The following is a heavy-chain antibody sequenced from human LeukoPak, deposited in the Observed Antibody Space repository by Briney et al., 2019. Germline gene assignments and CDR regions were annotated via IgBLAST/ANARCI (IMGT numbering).Heavy chain of an antibody. CDR1: GFTFSSYE. D-gene: IGHD3-22*01. J-gene: IGHJ4*02. V-gene: IGHV3-48*03. CDR2: ISSSGITI. Sequence: GGSLRLSCAASGFTFSSYEMNWVRQAPGKGLEWISYISSSGITIYYADSVKGRFTISRDNAKNSLYLQMNSLRAEDTAVYYCARSYDSSGEYSDYWGQGTLVTVSS. CDR3: ARSYDSSGEYSDY.